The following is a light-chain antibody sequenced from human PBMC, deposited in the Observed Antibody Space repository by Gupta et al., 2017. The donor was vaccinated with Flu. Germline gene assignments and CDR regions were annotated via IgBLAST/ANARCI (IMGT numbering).Light chain of an antibody. V-gene: IGKV1-5*03. CDR3: QYYNTYSR. J-gene: IGKJ1*01. CDR1: QSISTW. Sequence: DIQMTQSPSTLSASVGDRVTITCRASQSISTWLAWYQQKTGKAPKLLIYKASILESGVPSRFSGSGSGTEFTLTISSLQPDDFATYHCQYYNTYSRFGQGTKVEFK. CDR2: KAS.